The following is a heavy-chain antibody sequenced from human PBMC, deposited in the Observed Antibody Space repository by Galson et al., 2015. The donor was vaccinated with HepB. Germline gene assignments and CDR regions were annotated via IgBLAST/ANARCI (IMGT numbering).Heavy chain of an antibody. V-gene: IGHV6-1*01. CDR1: GDSVSNNNVA. CDR3: SSGGFSGNIWAFDY. J-gene: IGHJ4*02. D-gene: IGHD3-10*01. CDR2: TYYRSKWYN. Sequence: CAIPGDSVSNNNVAWNWIRQSPSRGLEWLGRTYYRSKWYNGYAVSVKSRITINPDTSKNQFSLQLNSLTPEDTAVYYCSSGGFSGNIWAFDYWGQGTLVTVSS.